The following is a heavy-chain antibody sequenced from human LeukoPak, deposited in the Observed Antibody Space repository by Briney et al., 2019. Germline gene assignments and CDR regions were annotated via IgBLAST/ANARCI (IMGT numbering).Heavy chain of an antibody. J-gene: IGHJ4*02. CDR1: GGSINSNSHH. CDR2: IYCSGTT. Sequence: SETLSLTCSVSGGSINSNSHHWDWIRQAPGKGLEWIGNIYCSGTTSYNPSLKSRFTISVDTSKNQFSLRLSSVTAADTAVYYCARRGDILTDYAFDYWGQGTLVTVSS. D-gene: IGHD3-9*01. CDR3: ARRGDILTDYAFDY. V-gene: IGHV4-39*01.